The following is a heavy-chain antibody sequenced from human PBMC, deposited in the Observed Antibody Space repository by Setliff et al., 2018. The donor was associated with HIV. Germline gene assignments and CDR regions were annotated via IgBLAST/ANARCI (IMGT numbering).Heavy chain of an antibody. Sequence: PSETLSLTCAVSGGSISSSNWWSWVRQPPGKGLEWIGEIYHSGSTNYNPSLKSRVTISVDKSKNQFSLNLSSVTAADTAVYYCARVVPAKNYYDSSPYFDYWGQGTLVTVSS. CDR2: IYHSGST. CDR3: ARVVPAKNYYDSSPYFDY. V-gene: IGHV4-4*02. CDR1: GGSISSSNW. D-gene: IGHD3-22*01. J-gene: IGHJ4*02.